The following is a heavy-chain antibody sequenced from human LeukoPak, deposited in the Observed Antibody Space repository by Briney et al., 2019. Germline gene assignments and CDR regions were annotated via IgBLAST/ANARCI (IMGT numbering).Heavy chain of an antibody. D-gene: IGHD3-10*01. CDR3: ARGSGSYYPYFDY. CDR1: GFTFSSYA. Sequence: PGGSLRLSCAASGFTFSSYAMHWVRQAPGKGLEWVAVISYDGSNKYYADSVKVRFTISRDNSKNTLYLQMNSLRAEDTAVYYCARGSGSYYPYFDYWGQGTLVTVSA. J-gene: IGHJ4*02. V-gene: IGHV3-30*04. CDR2: ISYDGSNK.